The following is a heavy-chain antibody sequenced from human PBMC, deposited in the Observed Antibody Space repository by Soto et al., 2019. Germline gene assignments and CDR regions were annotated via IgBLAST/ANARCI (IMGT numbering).Heavy chain of an antibody. CDR2: MNPNSGNT. D-gene: IGHD6-6*01. Sequence: VASVKVSCKASGYTFTSYDINWVRQATGQGLEWMGWMNPNSGNTGYAQKFQGRVTMTRNTSISTAYMELSSLRSEDTAVYYCALSRIAARRGRNHFDYWGQGTLVTVSS. CDR3: ALSRIAARRGRNHFDY. J-gene: IGHJ4*02. V-gene: IGHV1-8*01. CDR1: GYTFTSYD.